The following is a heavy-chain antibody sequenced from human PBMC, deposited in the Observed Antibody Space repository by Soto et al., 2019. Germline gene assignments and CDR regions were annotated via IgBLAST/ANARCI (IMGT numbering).Heavy chain of an antibody. Sequence: GGSLRLSCAASGFTFSNAWMNWVRQAPGKGLEWVGRIKSKTDGGTTDYAAPVKGRFTISRDDSKNTLYLQMNSLKTEDTAVYYCTYSSGVVVVIHDYWGQGTLVTVSS. CDR2: IKSKTDGGTT. CDR3: TYSSGVVVVIHDY. CDR1: GFTFSNAW. D-gene: IGHD3-22*01. J-gene: IGHJ4*02. V-gene: IGHV3-15*07.